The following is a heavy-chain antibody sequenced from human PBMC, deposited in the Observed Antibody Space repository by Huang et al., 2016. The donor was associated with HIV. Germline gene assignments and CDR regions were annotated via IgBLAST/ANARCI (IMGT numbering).Heavy chain of an antibody. CDR2: FNHRGQS. D-gene: IGHD6-13*01. CDR3: ARGRGSSWSLFDN. CDR1: GGSFSDFF. J-gene: IGHJ4*02. Sequence: QVQLHQWGAGLLRPSETLSLTCAVYGGSFSDFFWSWIRQSPGKGREWIGEFNHRGQSNYNPSLKSRVTIAVDPSKKQFSLKLKSVTAADTSIYYCARGRGSSWSLFDNWGQGSLITVLS. V-gene: IGHV4-34*01.